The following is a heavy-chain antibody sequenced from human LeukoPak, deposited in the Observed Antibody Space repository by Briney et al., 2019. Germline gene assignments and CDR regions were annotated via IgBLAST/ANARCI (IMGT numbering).Heavy chain of an antibody. J-gene: IGHJ1*01. Sequence: PGGSLRLSCAASGFTSTNTWMTWVRQAPGKGLEWVGRIKSSSDGGTTDYAAPVKGRFTISRDNSKNTLYLQLSSLRAEDTAVYFCVPAYGSGAEYFQHWGQGTLLTVSS. CDR3: VPAYGSGAEYFQH. D-gene: IGHD4-17*01. CDR1: GFTSTNTW. V-gene: IGHV3-15*05. CDR2: IKSSSDGGTT.